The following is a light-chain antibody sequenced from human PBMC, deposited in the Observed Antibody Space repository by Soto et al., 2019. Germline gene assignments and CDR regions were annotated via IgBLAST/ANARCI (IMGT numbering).Light chain of an antibody. CDR1: QSINNY. J-gene: IGKJ2*01. V-gene: IGKV3-11*01. CDR2: DAS. Sequence: EIVLTQSPVTLSLSPGERATLSCRASQSINNYLAWYQQKPGQAPRLLIYDASNRATGIPARFSGSGSGTDFTLTVSSLRPDDFATFYCQQYKVYPYTFGQGTRLDI. CDR3: QQYKVYPYT.